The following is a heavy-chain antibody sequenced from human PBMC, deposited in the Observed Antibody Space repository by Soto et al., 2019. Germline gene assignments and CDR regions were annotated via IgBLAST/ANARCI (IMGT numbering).Heavy chain of an antibody. CDR2: IYYSGNT. Sequence: QVQLQESGPGLVKPSQTLSLTCTVSGGSTSSDNYWSWIRQPPGKGLEWIVHIYYSGNTDYNPSLKSRLAMSLDTSNNQFSRKLSSVTAADTAVYFCAREGGESSDGLYYFDSWGQGSLVTVSS. D-gene: IGHD3-16*01. J-gene: IGHJ4*02. CDR3: AREGGESSDGLYYFDS. V-gene: IGHV4-30-4*01. CDR1: GGSTSSDNY.